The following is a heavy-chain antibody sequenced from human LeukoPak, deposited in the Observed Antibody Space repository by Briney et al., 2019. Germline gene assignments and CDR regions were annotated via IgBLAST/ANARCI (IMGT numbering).Heavy chain of an antibody. V-gene: IGHV3-23*01. CDR3: AKRGSLAFDY. J-gene: IGHJ4*02. CDR2: ITDSGSGT. Sequence: PGGSLRLSCAASGFSFSRYAMSGVRQAPGKGLEWVSSITDSGSGTYYADSVKGRFTISRDSSVNTLYLQMNSLRAEDTAVYYCAKRGSLAFDYWGQGTLVTVSS. CDR1: GFSFSRYA. D-gene: IGHD3-16*01.